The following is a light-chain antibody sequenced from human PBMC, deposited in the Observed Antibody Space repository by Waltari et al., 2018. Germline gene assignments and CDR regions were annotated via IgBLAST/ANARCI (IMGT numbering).Light chain of an antibody. V-gene: IGLV1-44*01. CDR3: ATWDDSLSGRV. CDR2: ANY. Sequence: QSVLTQPPSTSGTPGQRVTISCSGSTSNIGTNTVTWYQLLPGTAPKTVIFANYHRPSGVPARFPASRSGTSASLVISELQSEDEADYCCATWDDSLSGRVFGSGTKVTVL. J-gene: IGLJ6*01. CDR1: TSNIGTNT.